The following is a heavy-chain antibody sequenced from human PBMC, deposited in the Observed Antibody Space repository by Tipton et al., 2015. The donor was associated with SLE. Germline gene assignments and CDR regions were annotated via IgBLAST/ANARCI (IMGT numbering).Heavy chain of an antibody. Sequence: RSLRLSCAASGSTFSSYGMHWVRQAPGKGLGWVAVIWYDGSNKYYADSVKGRFTISRDNSKNTLYLQMNSLRAEDTAVYYCAGNLMVGAYYYYYYGMDVWGQGATVTVSS. V-gene: IGHV3-33*01. CDR2: IWYDGSNK. CDR3: AGNLMVGAYYYYYYGMDV. D-gene: IGHD1-26*01. CDR1: GSTFSSYG. J-gene: IGHJ6*02.